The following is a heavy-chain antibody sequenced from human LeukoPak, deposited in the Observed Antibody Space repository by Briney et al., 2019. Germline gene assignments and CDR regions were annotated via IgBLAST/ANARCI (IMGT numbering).Heavy chain of an antibody. V-gene: IGHV3-9*01. D-gene: IGHD6-19*01. CDR3: AKALIAVAGLIDY. J-gene: IGHJ4*02. CDR2: ISWNSGSI. CDR1: GFTFDDYA. Sequence: GGSLRLSCAASGFTFDDYAVHWVRQAPGKGLEWVSGISWNSGSIGYADSVKGRFTISRDNAKNSLYLQMNSLRAEDTALYYCAKALIAVAGLIDYWGQGTLVTVSS.